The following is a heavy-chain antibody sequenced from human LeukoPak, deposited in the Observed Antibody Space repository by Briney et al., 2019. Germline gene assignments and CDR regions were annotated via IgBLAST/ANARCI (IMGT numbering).Heavy chain of an antibody. CDR2: INPNSGGT. Sequence: ASVKVSCKASGYTFTGYYMHWVRQAPGQGLEWMGWINPNSGGTNYAQKFQGRVTMTRDTSISTAYMELSRLRSDDTAVYYCARTYETYYYDSSGSDAGGYRGQGTLVTVSS. D-gene: IGHD3-22*01. CDR3: ARTYETYYYDSSGSDAGGY. J-gene: IGHJ4*02. CDR1: GYTFTGYY. V-gene: IGHV1-2*02.